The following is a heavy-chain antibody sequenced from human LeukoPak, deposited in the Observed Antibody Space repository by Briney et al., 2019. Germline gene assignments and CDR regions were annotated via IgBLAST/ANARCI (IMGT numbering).Heavy chain of an antibody. CDR2: IYSGGST. CDR3: AELGITMIGGV. Sequence: GGSLRLSCAASGFTVSSNYMSWVRQAPGKGLEWVSVIYSGGSTYYADSVKGRFTISRDNAKNSLYLQMDSLRAEDTAVYYCAELGITMIGGVWGKGTTVTISS. V-gene: IGHV3-66*01. CDR1: GFTVSSNY. J-gene: IGHJ6*04. D-gene: IGHD3-10*02.